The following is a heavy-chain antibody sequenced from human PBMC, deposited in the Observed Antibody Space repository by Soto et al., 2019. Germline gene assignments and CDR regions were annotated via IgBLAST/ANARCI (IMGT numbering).Heavy chain of an antibody. J-gene: IGHJ4*02. CDR3: ERGTLTSIDMVDY. V-gene: IGHV3-74*01. CDR2: IKGDGTRT. D-gene: IGHD2-21*01. CDR1: GFTFSSYW. Sequence: EVQLVESGGALVQPGGSLRLSCAASGFTFSSYWMHWVRQGPGKGLVWVSRIKGDGTRTNYADSVRGRFTVSRDNAKNTRYLQINSLTTDNTAVYYCERGTLTSIDMVDYWGQGTLVTVSS.